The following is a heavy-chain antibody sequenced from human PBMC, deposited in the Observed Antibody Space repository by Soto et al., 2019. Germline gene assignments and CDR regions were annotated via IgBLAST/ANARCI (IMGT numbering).Heavy chain of an antibody. J-gene: IGHJ5*02. CDR3: ARWLVGRGNWCDH. D-gene: IGHD6-19*01. CDR1: GGSISSYY. CDR2: IYYSGST. V-gene: IGHV4-59*01. Sequence: QVQLQESGPGLVKPSETLSLTCTVSGGSISSYYWSWIRQPPGKGLEWIGYIYYSGSTNYNPSLKSRVTISVDTSKNQFSLKLSSVTAADTAVYYCARWLVGRGNWCDHWGQGTLVTVAS.